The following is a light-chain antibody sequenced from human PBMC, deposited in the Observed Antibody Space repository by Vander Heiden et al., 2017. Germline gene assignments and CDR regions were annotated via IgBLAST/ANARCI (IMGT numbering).Light chain of an antibody. CDR3: QQSYSTPPWT. V-gene: IGKV1-39*01. CDR1: QSISSY. Sequence: DIHMTQSPYSLSASVGDRVTITCRASQSISSYLNWYQQTPGKAPKLLIYAESSLQSGVPSRFSGSGSGTDFTLTISSLQPQDFATYYCQQSYSTPPWTFGQGTKLEIK. CDR2: AES. J-gene: IGKJ2*02.